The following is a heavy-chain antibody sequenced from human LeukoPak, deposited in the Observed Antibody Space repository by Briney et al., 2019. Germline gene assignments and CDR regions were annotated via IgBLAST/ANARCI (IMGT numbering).Heavy chain of an antibody. J-gene: IGHJ2*01. Sequence: PSETLSLTCAVYGGSFRGYYWRWIREPPGKGLEWIGEIHYTGANNYGPSLKSRVAISGDPSKNQVSLRVSSVTAADTAVYYCARGVLGPYYFDLWGRGTLVTVSS. CDR3: ARGVLGPYYFDL. CDR2: IHYTGAN. V-gene: IGHV4-34*01. D-gene: IGHD7-27*01. CDR1: GGSFRGYY.